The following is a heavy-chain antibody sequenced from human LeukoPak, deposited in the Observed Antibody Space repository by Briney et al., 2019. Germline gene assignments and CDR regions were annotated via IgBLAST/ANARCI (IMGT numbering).Heavy chain of an antibody. CDR2: IIPIYNPV. CDR1: GGTFSSYP. D-gene: IGHD2-21*02. V-gene: IGHV1-69*13. CDR3: AREPLGCGGDCHFDY. J-gene: IGHJ4*02. Sequence: SVKVSCQTSGGTFSSYPFSWMRQAPAQGLEWVGRIIPIYNPVDYTQRFQGRVTITADESTNTVYLELSSLRYDDTAVYYCAREPLGCGGDCHFDYWGQGTLVTVSS.